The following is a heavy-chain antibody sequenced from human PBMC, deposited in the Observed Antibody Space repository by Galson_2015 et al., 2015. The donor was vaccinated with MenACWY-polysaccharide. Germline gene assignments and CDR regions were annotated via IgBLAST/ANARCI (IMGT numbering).Heavy chain of an antibody. CDR3: ARGHYGMDV. V-gene: IGHV3-7*01. CDR1: GFTFNNYW. CDR2: INKEGREK. J-gene: IGHJ6*02. Sequence: LRLSCAVSGFTFNNYWLSWLRQAPGKGLEWVANINKEGREKHYVDSVEGRFTISRDNAKSSMYLQMNSLRVDDTAVYYCARGHYGMDVWGQGTTVTVS.